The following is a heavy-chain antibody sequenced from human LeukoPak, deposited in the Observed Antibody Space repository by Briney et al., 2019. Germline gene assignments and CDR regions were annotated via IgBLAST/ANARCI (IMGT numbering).Heavy chain of an antibody. J-gene: IGHJ6*02. V-gene: IGHV3-48*01. CDR1: GFTFSTYS. Sequence: GGSLRLSCAASGFTFSTYSMNWVRQAPGKGLEWVSYISGSGSTIYYADSVKGRFTISRDAAKNSLYLQMNSLRAEDTAVYYCAREPPLGSTILRGVRIYYGMDVWGQGTTVTVSS. CDR3: AREPPLGSTILRGVRIYYGMDV. CDR2: ISGSGSTI. D-gene: IGHD3-10*01.